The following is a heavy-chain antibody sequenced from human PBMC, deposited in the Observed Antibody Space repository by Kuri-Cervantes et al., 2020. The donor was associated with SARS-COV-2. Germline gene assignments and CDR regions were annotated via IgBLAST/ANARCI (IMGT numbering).Heavy chain of an antibody. V-gene: IGHV3-72*01. Sequence: GGSLRLSCVASGFTFSDHYMDWVRQAPGKGLEWVGRTRNKANSYTTEYAASVKGRFTISRDDSKNSLYLQMNSLKTEDTAVYYCAREGKGQAIGAFDIWGQGTMVTVSS. CDR2: TRNKANSYTT. D-gene: IGHD4-23*01. CDR3: AREGKGQAIGAFDI. J-gene: IGHJ3*02. CDR1: GFTFSDHY.